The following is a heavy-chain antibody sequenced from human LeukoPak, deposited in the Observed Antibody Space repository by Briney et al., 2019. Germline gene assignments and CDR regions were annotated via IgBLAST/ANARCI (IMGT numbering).Heavy chain of an antibody. D-gene: IGHD2-15*01. CDR1: GFTFSSYA. Sequence: EGSLRLSCAASGFTFSSYAMDWVRQAPGKGLEWVAVISYDGSNKYYADSVKGRFTISRDNSKNTLYLQMNSLRAEDTAVYYCARDANSIVVVVELPDYWGQGTLVTVSS. V-gene: IGHV3-30*04. J-gene: IGHJ4*02. CDR3: ARDANSIVVVVELPDY. CDR2: ISYDGSNK.